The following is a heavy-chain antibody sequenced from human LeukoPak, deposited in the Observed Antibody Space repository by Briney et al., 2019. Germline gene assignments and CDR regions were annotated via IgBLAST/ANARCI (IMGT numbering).Heavy chain of an antibody. D-gene: IGHD4-23*01. J-gene: IGHJ4*02. Sequence: GASVNVSCKASGYTFTGYYMHWVRQAPGQGLEWMGWINPNSGGTNYAQKFQGRVTMTRDTFISTAYMELSRLRSDDTAVYYCARSYGGNEYYFDYWGQGTLVTVSS. CDR2: INPNSGGT. V-gene: IGHV1-2*02. CDR1: GYTFTGYY. CDR3: ARSYGGNEYYFDY.